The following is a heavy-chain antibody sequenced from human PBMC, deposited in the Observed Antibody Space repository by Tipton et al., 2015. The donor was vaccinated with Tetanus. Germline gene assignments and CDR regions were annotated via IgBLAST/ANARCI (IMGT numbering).Heavy chain of an antibody. J-gene: IGHJ6*02. D-gene: IGHD1-1*01. Sequence: TLSLTCTVSDESISSSSYYWGWIRHHPGRGLEWIASISNSGPSYNNPSFRSRVTISVDTSKNQFSLKLNSVTAADTVMYYCVTVNFPNYFHYSMDVCGPGTTVTVSS. CDR3: VTVNFPNYFHYSMDV. V-gene: IGHV4-39*01. CDR1: DESISSSSYY. CDR2: ISNSGPS.